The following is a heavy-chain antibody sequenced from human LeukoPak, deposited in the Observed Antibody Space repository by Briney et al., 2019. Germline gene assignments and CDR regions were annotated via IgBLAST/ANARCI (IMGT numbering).Heavy chain of an antibody. J-gene: IGHJ4*02. CDR3: ARVAGGDWYYFDF. CDR2: INLNSGGT. CDR1: GYTFTAYY. Sequence: VASVKVSCKASGYTFTAYYMHWVRQAPGQGLEWMGWINLNSGGTNSAQKFQGRVTMTRDTSISAAYMELSRLGSGDTAVYYCARVAGGDWYYFDFWGQGTLVTVSS. D-gene: IGHD2-21*02. V-gene: IGHV1-2*02.